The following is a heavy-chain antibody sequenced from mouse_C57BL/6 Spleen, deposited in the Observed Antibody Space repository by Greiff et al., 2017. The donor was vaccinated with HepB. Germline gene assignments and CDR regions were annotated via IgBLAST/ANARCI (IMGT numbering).Heavy chain of an antibody. CDR3: ARSGWDAWFAY. CDR1: GYTFTDYN. J-gene: IGHJ3*01. V-gene: IGHV1-18*01. D-gene: IGHD4-1*01. Sequence: VKLMESGPELVKPGASVKIPCKASGYTFTDYNMDWVKQSHGKSLEWIGDINPNNGGTIYNQKFKGKATLTVDKSSSTAYMELRSLTSEDTAVYYCARSGWDAWFAYWGQGTLVTVSA. CDR2: INPNNGGT.